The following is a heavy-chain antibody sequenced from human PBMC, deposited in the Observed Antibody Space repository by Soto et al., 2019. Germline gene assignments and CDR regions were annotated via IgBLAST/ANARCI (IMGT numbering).Heavy chain of an antibody. CDR3: ATLEGGWLQDFDY. Sequence: QVQLVESGGGVVQPGRSLRLSCAAPGFTFSSYAMHWVRQAPGKGLEWVAVISYDGSNKYYADSVKGRFTISRDNSKNTLYLQMNSLRAEDTAVYYCATLEGGWLQDFDYWGQGTLVTVSS. CDR2: ISYDGSNK. D-gene: IGHD5-12*01. J-gene: IGHJ4*02. CDR1: GFTFSSYA. V-gene: IGHV3-30-3*01.